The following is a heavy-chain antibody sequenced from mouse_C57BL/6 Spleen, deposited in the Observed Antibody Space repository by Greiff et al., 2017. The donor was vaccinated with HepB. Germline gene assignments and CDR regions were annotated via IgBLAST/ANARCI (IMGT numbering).Heavy chain of an antibody. J-gene: IGHJ3*01. CDR3: ARAGTTWFAY. D-gene: IGHD4-1*01. CDR2: ISSGSSTN. CDR1: GFTFSDYG. Sequence: EVKLVASGGGLVKPGGSLKLSCAASGFTFSDYGMHWVRQAPEKGLEWVAYISSGSSTNYYADTVKSRFTISRDNAKNTLFLQMTSLRAEDTAMYYCARAGTTWFAYWGQGTLVTVSA. V-gene: IGHV5-17*01.